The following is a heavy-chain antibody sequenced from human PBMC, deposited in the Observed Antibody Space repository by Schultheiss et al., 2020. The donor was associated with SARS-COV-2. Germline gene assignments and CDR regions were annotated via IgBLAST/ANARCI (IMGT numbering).Heavy chain of an antibody. CDR3: ARSSSGWFGDAFDI. V-gene: IGHV3-74*01. J-gene: IGHJ3*02. CDR1: GFTFSNAW. D-gene: IGHD6-19*01. CDR2: INSDGDYS. Sequence: GGSLRLSCAASGFTFSNAWMSWVRQAPGKGLEWVSRINSDGDYSIYADSVKGRFTISRDNSKNTLYLQMNSLRAEDTAVYYCARSSSGWFGDAFDIWGQGTMVTVSS.